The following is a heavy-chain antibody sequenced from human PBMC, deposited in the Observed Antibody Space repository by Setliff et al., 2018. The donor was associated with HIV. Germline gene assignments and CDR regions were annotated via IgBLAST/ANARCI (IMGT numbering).Heavy chain of an antibody. D-gene: IGHD5-12*01. CDR1: GGSVGSGSYY. V-gene: IGHV4-30-4*08. CDR3: ARVVVERATIFDF. Sequence: SSETLSLTCTVSGGSVGSGSYYWSWIRQPPGKGLEWIGYIYYSGNTYFNPALKSRITMSVDTSEDQFSLKLSSVTAADTAVYYCARVVVERATIFDFWGPGTLVTVSS. CDR2: IYYSGNT. J-gene: IGHJ4*02.